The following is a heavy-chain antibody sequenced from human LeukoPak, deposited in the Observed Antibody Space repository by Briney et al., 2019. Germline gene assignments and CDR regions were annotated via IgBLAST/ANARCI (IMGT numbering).Heavy chain of an antibody. CDR2: IRSEGRDT. V-gene: IGHV3-74*01. D-gene: IGHD3-10*01. CDR3: ASDIILGSGSLDY. Sequence: QPGGSLRLSCAASGFTLRSYWMSWVRHVPGKGLAWVSRIRSEGRDTSYADSVKGRFTISRDNAKSTLYLQMSSLRDEDTAVYYCASDIILGSGSLDYWGQGTLVTVSS. J-gene: IGHJ4*02. CDR1: GFTLRSYW.